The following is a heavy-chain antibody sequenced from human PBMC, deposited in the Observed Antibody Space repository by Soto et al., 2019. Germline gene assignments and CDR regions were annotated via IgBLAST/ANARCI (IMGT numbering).Heavy chain of an antibody. V-gene: IGHV4-59*01. CDR3: AGGVSLAC. J-gene: IGHJ4*02. D-gene: IGHD3-16*01. CDR1: GGSISSYY. CDR2: IYFSGST. Sequence: PSETLSLTCTVSGGSISSYYWSWIRQPPGKGLEWIGHIYFSGSTNYNPSLKSRVTISVDTSKNQFSLKLSSVAAADTAMYYCAGGVSLACWGQGTLVTVSS.